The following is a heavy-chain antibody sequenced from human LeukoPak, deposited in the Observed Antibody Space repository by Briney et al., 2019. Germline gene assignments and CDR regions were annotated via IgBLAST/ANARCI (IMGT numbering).Heavy chain of an antibody. CDR3: ARISYYDSSGYSPCFDY. J-gene: IGHJ4*02. CDR1: GFSRSTSGMC. D-gene: IGHD3-22*01. V-gene: IGHV2-70*11. CDR2: IDWDDDK. Sequence: SGPALVKPTQTLTLICTFSGFSRSTSGMCVSWIRQPPGKALEWLARIDWDDDKYYSTSLKTRLTISKDTSKNQVVLTMTNMDPVDTATYYCARISYYDSSGYSPCFDYWGQGTLVTVSS.